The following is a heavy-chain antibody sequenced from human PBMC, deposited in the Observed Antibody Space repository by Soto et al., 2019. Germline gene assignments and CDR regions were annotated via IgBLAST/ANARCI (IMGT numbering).Heavy chain of an antibody. D-gene: IGHD3-10*01. CDR1: GGSFSGYY. J-gene: IGHJ6*02. V-gene: IGHV4-34*01. CDR3: ARGAITMVRGVISIYYYYGMDV. Sequence: SETLSLTCAVYGGSFSGYYWSWIRQPPGRGLEWIGEINHSGSTNYNPSLKSRVTISVDTSKNQFSLKLSSVTAADTAVYYCARGAITMVRGVISIYYYYGMDVWGQGTTVTV. CDR2: INHSGST.